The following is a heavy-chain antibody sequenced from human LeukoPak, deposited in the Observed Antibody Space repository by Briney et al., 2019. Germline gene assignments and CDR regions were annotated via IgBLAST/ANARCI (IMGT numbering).Heavy chain of an antibody. CDR2: ISYDGSNK. J-gene: IGHJ4*02. CDR3: AKVSESNYDILTGYYTPYYFDY. D-gene: IGHD3-9*01. Sequence: GGSLRLSCAASGFTFSSYGMHWVRQAPGKGLEWVAVISYDGSNKYYADSVKGRFTISRDNSKNILYLQMNSLRADDTAVYYCAKVSESNYDILTGYYTPYYFDYWGQGTLVTVSS. V-gene: IGHV3-30*18. CDR1: GFTFSSYG.